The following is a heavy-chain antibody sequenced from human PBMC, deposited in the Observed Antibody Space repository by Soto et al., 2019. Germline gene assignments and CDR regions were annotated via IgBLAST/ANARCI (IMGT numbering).Heavy chain of an antibody. CDR3: ARTDLAAYDY. D-gene: IGHD3-3*02. CDR1: GFNLSHPW. J-gene: IGHJ4*02. Sequence: GGSLILSCAASGFNLSHPWMTWVRQAAGKGLEWVGRIKSETDGGTADYAAPVKGRITISRDDSKNTVYLQMNSLKTEDTAVYYCARTDLAAYDYWGQGTLVTVSS. V-gene: IGHV3-15*01. CDR2: IKSETDGGTA.